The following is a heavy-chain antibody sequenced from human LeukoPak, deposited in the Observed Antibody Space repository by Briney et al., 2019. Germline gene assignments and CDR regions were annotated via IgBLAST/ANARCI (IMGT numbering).Heavy chain of an antibody. J-gene: IGHJ6*03. CDR2: IRYDGSNK. Sequence: PGGSLRLSCAASGFTFSSYGMHWVRQTPGKGLEWVAFIRYDGSNKYYADSVKGRFSISRDSSKNILYLQMNSLRAEDTAVYYCAKELRYFDWLPHGYYYYMDVWGKGTTVTISS. V-gene: IGHV3-30*02. CDR1: GFTFSSYG. D-gene: IGHD3-9*01. CDR3: AKELRYFDWLPHGYYYYMDV.